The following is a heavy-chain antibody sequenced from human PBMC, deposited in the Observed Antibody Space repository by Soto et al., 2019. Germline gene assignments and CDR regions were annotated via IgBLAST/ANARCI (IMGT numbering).Heavy chain of an antibody. CDR3: ARREGLLRLSEWLFFFEH. Sequence: SETLSLTCTVSGGSMSSHYWSWIRQSPGKGLEWIGYIHESGNTRYNPSLRSRVTISAGTAKNQFSLQLSSVTAADTAVYYCARREGLLRLSEWLFFFEHWGQGALVTVSS. CDR1: GGSMSSHY. J-gene: IGHJ4*02. D-gene: IGHD3-3*01. CDR2: IHESGNT. V-gene: IGHV4-59*11.